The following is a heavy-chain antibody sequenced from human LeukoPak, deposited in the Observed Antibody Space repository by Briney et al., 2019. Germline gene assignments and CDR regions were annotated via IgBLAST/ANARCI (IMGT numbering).Heavy chain of an antibody. CDR1: GYTFTGCY. CDR3: ARGGPNWGYFPLDQ. CDR2: INPNSGGT. Sequence: ASVKVSCKASGYTFTGCYKHWVRQAPGQGLEWMGWINPNSGGTNYAQKFQGRVAMTRDTSISTAYMELSRLRSDDTAVYYCARGGPNWGYFPLDQWGQGTLVTVSS. V-gene: IGHV1-2*02. D-gene: IGHD7-27*01. J-gene: IGHJ5*02.